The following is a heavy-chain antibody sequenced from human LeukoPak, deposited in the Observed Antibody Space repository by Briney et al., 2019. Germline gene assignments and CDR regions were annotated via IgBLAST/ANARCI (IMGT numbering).Heavy chain of an antibody. Sequence: SETLSLTCTVSGGSISSYYWGWIRQPPGKGLEWIGSMYYSGSTYYNPSLKSRVTISVDTSKNQFSLKLSSVTAADTAVYYCARQYFLILSLYYFDYWGQGTLVTVSS. CDR2: MYYSGST. D-gene: IGHD3-10*02. J-gene: IGHJ4*02. V-gene: IGHV4-39*01. CDR3: ARQYFLILSLYYFDY. CDR1: GGSISSYY.